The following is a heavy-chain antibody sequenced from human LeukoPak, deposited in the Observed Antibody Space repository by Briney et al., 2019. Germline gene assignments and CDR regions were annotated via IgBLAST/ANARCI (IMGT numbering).Heavy chain of an antibody. D-gene: IGHD4-17*01. CDR3: ARLCQVTTCAKFEY. V-gene: IGHV4-39*01. J-gene: IGHJ4*02. CDR2: IDYSSST. CDR1: ADFLSSGSYY. Sequence: SATLSLSCTVSADFLSSGSYYSGWIRQSPGKGLTWFGSIDYSSSTFYNASFESRVTMSGDTSKNQFFLKLSSVTAADTAVYYCARLCQVTTCAKFEYWGQGIRVTVSA.